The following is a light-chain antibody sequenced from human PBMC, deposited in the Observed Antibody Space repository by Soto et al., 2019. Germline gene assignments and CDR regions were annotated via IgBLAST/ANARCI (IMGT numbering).Light chain of an antibody. CDR1: SSDVGGYNF. J-gene: IGLJ1*01. Sequence: QSALTQPASVSGSPGQSITISCTGTSSDVGGYNFVSWYLQHPGKAPKLIIYEVSIRPSGVSNRFSGSKSGNTASLTISGLQADDEADYYCSSYTSTNSLYVFGPGTKRTVL. CDR3: SSYTSTNSLYV. V-gene: IGLV2-14*01. CDR2: EVS.